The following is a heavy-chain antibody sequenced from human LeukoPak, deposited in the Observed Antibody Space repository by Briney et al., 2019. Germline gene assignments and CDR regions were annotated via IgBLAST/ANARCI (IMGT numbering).Heavy chain of an antibody. CDR2: ISGSGGST. D-gene: IGHD3-22*01. Sequence: PGGSLRHSCAASGFTFSSYAMSWVRQAPGEGLEWVSAISGSGGSTYYADSVKGRFTISRDNSKNTLYLQMNSLRAEDTAVYYCASWHRLFRFFDYCGQGTLVTVSS. CDR3: ASWHRLFRFFDY. V-gene: IGHV3-23*01. J-gene: IGHJ4*02. CDR1: GFTFSSYA.